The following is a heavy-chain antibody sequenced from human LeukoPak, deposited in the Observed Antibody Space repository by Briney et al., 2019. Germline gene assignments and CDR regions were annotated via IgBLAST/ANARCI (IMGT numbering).Heavy chain of an antibody. CDR3: AKDGADFGVVIPLDYYYYYMDV. Sequence: GGSLRLSCAASGFTFSSYAMHWVRQAPGKGLEWVAVISYDGSNKYYADSVKGRFTISRDNSKNTLYLQMNSLRAEDTAVYYCAKDGADFGVVIPLDYYYYYMDVWGKGTTVTVSS. D-gene: IGHD3-3*01. CDR1: GFTFSSYA. V-gene: IGHV3-30*04. CDR2: ISYDGSNK. J-gene: IGHJ6*03.